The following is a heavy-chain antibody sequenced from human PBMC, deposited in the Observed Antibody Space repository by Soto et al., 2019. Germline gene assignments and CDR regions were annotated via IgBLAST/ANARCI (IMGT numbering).Heavy chain of an antibody. J-gene: IGHJ4*02. V-gene: IGHV3-33*01. D-gene: IGHD3-22*01. CDR3: ARDRGSGYLGILDY. Sequence: QVQLVESGGGVVQPGRSLRLSCAASGFTFSSYGMHWVRQAPGKGLEWVAVIWYDGSNKYYADSVKGRFTISRDNSKNTLYLQMNSLRAEDTAMYYCARDRGSGYLGILDYWGQGTLVTVSS. CDR1: GFTFSSYG. CDR2: IWYDGSNK.